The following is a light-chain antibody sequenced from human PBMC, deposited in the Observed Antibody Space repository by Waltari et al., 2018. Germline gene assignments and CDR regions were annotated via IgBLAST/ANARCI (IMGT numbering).Light chain of an antibody. CDR3: CSYAGSATLV. V-gene: IGLV1-44*01. J-gene: IGLJ2*01. CDR1: SSNLGSNP. Sequence: QSLLTQPPSASGTPGQRVTISCSGSSSNLGSNPVYWYQHLPGTAPKVLNYKNSQRPSGVPDRFSGSKSGTSASLTISGLQAEDEADYYCCSYAGSATLVFGGGTKLTVL. CDR2: KNS.